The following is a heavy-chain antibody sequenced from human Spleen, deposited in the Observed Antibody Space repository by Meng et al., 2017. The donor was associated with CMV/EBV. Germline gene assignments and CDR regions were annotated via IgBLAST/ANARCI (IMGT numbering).Heavy chain of an antibody. D-gene: IGHD1-14*01. Sequence: QVQLHQWGAGLLKPSETLSLTCAVYGGSFSGYSWSWLRQPPGKGLEWIGEINHGGDTNYNPSLKSRVTISVDTSKNQFSLRLNSVTAADTAVYYCARDANPDGQVSFKYFDPWGQGTLVTVSS. V-gene: IGHV4-34*01. CDR1: GGSFSGYS. CDR3: ARDANPDGQVSFKYFDP. J-gene: IGHJ5*02. CDR2: INHGGDT.